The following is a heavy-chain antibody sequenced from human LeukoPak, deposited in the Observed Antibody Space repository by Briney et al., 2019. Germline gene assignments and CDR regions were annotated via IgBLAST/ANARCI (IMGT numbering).Heavy chain of an antibody. J-gene: IGHJ5*02. Sequence: GESLKISCKGSGYTFTTYWIGWVRQMPGKGLEWMGVIYPGDSDTRYSPSFQGQVTISADKSISTAYPQWSSLKASDTAMYYCARRGTSFGWFDPWGQGTLVTVSS. D-gene: IGHD1-26*01. V-gene: IGHV5-51*01. CDR2: IYPGDSDT. CDR3: ARRGTSFGWFDP. CDR1: GYTFTTYW.